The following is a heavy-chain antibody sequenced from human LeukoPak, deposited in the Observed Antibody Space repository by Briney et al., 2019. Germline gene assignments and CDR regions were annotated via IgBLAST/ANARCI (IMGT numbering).Heavy chain of an antibody. CDR2: IYYSGTT. Sequence: PSETLSLTCTVSGGSISSSSYYWGWIRQPPGKGLEWIGSIYYSGTTYYSSSLKSRVTISVDTSKNQFSLKLSSLTAADTAVYYCARRHKTWYYFDFWGQGTLVTVSS. D-gene: IGHD1-14*01. CDR3: ARRHKTWYYFDF. V-gene: IGHV4-39*01. CDR1: GGSISSSSYY. J-gene: IGHJ4*02.